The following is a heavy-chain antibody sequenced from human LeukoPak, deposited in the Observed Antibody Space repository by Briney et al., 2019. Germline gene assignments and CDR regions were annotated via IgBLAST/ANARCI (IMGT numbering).Heavy chain of an antibody. CDR1: GYTFTGYY. Sequence: ASVKVSCKASGYTFTGYYMHWVRQAPGQGLEWMGRIIPILGIANYAQKFQGRVTITADKSTSTAYMELSSLRSEDTAVYYCASGSGEELLTEDWGQGTLVTVSS. CDR2: IIPILGIA. D-gene: IGHD3-10*01. V-gene: IGHV1-69*02. J-gene: IGHJ4*02. CDR3: ASGSGEELLTED.